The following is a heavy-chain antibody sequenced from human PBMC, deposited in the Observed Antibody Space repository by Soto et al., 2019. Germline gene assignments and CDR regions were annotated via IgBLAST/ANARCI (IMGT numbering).Heavy chain of an antibody. Sequence: QVQLQESGPGLVNPSGTLSLTCAVSGGSISYWLRWVRQPPGKGLEWIGEISNSGGTNYTPSLKCRVTISIDNSRNQISPKLPSMNAADTAVYYCTMHVTVSGTRGFDYWGQGTLVTVYS. V-gene: IGHV4-4*02. CDR1: GGSISYW. CDR3: TMHVTVSGTRGFDY. D-gene: IGHD6-19*01. J-gene: IGHJ4*02. CDR2: ISNSGGT.